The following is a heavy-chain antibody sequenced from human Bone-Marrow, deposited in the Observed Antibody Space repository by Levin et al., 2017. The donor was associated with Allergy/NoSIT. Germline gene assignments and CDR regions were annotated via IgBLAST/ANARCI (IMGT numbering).Heavy chain of an antibody. V-gene: IGHV3-66*01. J-gene: IGHJ4*02. CDR3: ARERREYSGYDPEAHFDY. Sequence: PGGSLRLSCAASGFTINSHYMSWVRQAPGKGLEWVSIIYSGGSTYYADSVKYRFTISRDNFKNTLYLQMNSLRAEDTAVYYCARERREYSGYDPEAHFDYWGQGTLVTVSS. CDR2: IYSGGST. D-gene: IGHD5-12*01. CDR1: GFTINSHY.